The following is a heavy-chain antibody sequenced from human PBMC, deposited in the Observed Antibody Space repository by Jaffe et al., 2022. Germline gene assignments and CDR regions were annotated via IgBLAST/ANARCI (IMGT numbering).Heavy chain of an antibody. J-gene: IGHJ4*02. CDR2: INTDGTDT. CDR3: ATYYYGSGSNGRWDY. V-gene: IGHV3-74*01. CDR1: GFTFSSYW. Sequence: EVQLVESGGGLVQPGGSLRLSCAASGFTFSSYWMHWVRQAPGKGLVWVSRINTDGTDTSYADSVKGRFTISRDNAKNTLYLQMNSLRAEDTAVYYCATYYYGSGSNGRWDYWGQGTLVTVSS. D-gene: IGHD3-10*01.